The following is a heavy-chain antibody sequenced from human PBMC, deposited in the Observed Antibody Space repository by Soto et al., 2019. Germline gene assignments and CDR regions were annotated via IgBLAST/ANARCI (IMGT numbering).Heavy chain of an antibody. J-gene: IGHJ4*02. CDR2: ISASGGAT. V-gene: IGHV3-23*01. Sequence: GGSLRLSCAASGFTFSAFGMSWVRQAPGKGLEWVSVISASGGATYYSASVKGRFTLSRDNSKNALYLQMSSLTVADTAVYYCAKKVTVSAVDPADYWGQGTQVTVSS. D-gene: IGHD3-3*01. CDR3: AKKVTVSAVDPADY. CDR1: GFTFSAFG.